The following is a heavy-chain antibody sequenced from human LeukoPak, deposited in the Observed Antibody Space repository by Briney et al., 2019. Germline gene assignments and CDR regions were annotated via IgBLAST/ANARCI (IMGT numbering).Heavy chain of an antibody. V-gene: IGHV4-59*11. CDR3: ATGGGNSPFDY. J-gene: IGHJ4*02. Sequence: PSETLSLTCTVSGGSISSHYWSWIRQPPGKGLEWIGYIYYSGSTNYNPSLKSRVTISVDTSKNQFSPKLSSVTAADTAVYYCATGGGNSPFDYWGQGTLVTVSS. D-gene: IGHD4-23*01. CDR1: GGSISSHY. CDR2: IYYSGST.